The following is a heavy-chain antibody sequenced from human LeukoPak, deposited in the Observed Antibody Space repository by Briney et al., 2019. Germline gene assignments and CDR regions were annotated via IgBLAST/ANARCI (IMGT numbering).Heavy chain of an antibody. D-gene: IGHD3-9*01. V-gene: IGHV3-23*01. J-gene: IGHJ4*02. CDR2: ISGGGGDK. CDR3: ARGQRYFDWLFLFDY. Sequence: PGGSLRLSCAASGFTFSSYAMSWVRQAPGKGLEWVSSISGGGGDKYYTDSAKGRFTISRDNSKNTLYLQMNSLRAEDTAVYYCARGQRYFDWLFLFDYWGQGTLVTVSS. CDR1: GFTFSSYA.